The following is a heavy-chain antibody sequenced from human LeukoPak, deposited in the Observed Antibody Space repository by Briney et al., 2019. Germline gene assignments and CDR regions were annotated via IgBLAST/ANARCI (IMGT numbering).Heavy chain of an antibody. CDR2: IYYSGST. D-gene: IGHD3-9*01. J-gene: IGHJ4*02. V-gene: IGHV4-39*07. Sequence: SETLSLTCTVSGGSISSSSYYWGWIRQPPGKGLEWIGSIYYSGSTYYNPSLKSRVTISVDTSKNQFSLKLSSVTAADTAVYYCARSYYDILTGYYALYYFDYRGQGTLVTVSS. CDR1: GGSISSSSYY. CDR3: ARSYYDILTGYYALYYFDY.